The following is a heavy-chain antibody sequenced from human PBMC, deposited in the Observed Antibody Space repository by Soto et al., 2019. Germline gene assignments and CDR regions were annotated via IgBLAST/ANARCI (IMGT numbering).Heavy chain of an antibody. D-gene: IGHD6-13*01. CDR2: VYNSGST. CDR3: ARYRREAVAGYTLDN. V-gene: IGHV4-59*01. J-gene: IGHJ4*02. Sequence: PSLTCTVSGGSISSNNWTWIRQPPGKGLEWIGYVYNSGSTNYNPSLKSRVTISGDTSKSQFSLKVNSMTAADTAVYYCARYRREAVAGYTLDNWGQGILVTVSS. CDR1: GGSISSNN.